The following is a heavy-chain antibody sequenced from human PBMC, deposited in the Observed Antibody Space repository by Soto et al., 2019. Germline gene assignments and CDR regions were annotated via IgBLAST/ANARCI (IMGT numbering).Heavy chain of an antibody. V-gene: IGHV3-74*01. CDR3: VRTSLVVAAATREDY. CDR1: GFTFSSYW. CDR2: INSDGSST. Sequence: EVQLVESGGGLVQPGESLRLSCAASGFTFSSYWMHWVRQAPGKGLVWVSRINSDGSSTSYAGSVKGRFTISRDNAKNALYLRMNSLRGEDTAVYYCVRTSLVVAAATREDYWGQGTLVTVSS. J-gene: IGHJ4*02. D-gene: IGHD2-15*01.